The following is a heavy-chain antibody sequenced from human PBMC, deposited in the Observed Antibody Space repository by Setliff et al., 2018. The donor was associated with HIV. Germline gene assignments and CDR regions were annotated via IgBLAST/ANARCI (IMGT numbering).Heavy chain of an antibody. CDR1: GYSFTNYY. J-gene: IGHJ4*02. V-gene: IGHV1-46*01. Sequence: ASVKVSCKASGYSFTNYYIHWVRQAPGQGLEWMGIINPSGGSTTYAQKFQGRVTMTRDTSTSTVYMELSSLRSEDTAVYYCARLKADYEVDYWGQRTLVTVSS. CDR2: INPSGGST. CDR3: ARLKADYEVDY. D-gene: IGHD4-17*01.